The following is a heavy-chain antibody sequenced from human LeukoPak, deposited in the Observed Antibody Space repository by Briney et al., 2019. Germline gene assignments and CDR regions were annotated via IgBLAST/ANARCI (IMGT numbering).Heavy chain of an antibody. CDR2: ISGSGGST. Sequence: PGGSLRLSGAASGFTFSSYAMSWFRQAPGKGLEWVSAISGSGGSTYYADSVKGRFTISRDNSKNTLYLQMNSLRAEDTAVYYCAKDPGPHPYYYYGMDVWGQGTTVTVSS. CDR1: GFTFSSYA. V-gene: IGHV3-23*01. J-gene: IGHJ6*02. CDR3: AKDPGPHPYYYYGMDV.